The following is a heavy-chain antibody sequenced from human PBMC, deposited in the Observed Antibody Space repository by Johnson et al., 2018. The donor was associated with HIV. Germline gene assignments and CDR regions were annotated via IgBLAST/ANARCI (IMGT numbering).Heavy chain of an antibody. Sequence: QVQLVESGGGVVQPGRSLRLSCAASGFTFNTYAMHWVRQAPGKGLEWVALISYDGIEKYYADSVKGRFTISRDHSRNTLYLQMNSLRLEDAAVYQCAKDLGGSKSDEWGTDYYDMSISYPIQDPRAVAGVFDIWGQGTLVTVSS. V-gene: IGHV3-30*18. D-gene: IGHD3-9*01. CDR3: AKDLGGSKSDEWGTDYYDMSISYPIQDPRAVAGVFDI. CDR1: GFTFNTYA. J-gene: IGHJ3*02. CDR2: ISYDGIEK.